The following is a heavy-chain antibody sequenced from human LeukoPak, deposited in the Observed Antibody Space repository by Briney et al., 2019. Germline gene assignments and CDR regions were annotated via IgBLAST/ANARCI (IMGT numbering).Heavy chain of an antibody. J-gene: IGHJ6*02. Sequence: GSLRLSCAASGFTFSSYAMSWIRQPPGKGLEWIGEINHSGSTNYNPSLKSRVTISVDTSKNQFSLKLSSVTAADTAVYYCARPTQANWGNYYYYYGMDVWGQGTTVTVSS. CDR3: ARPTQANWGNYYYYYGMDV. CDR1: GFTFSSYA. CDR2: INHSGST. V-gene: IGHV4-34*01. D-gene: IGHD7-27*01.